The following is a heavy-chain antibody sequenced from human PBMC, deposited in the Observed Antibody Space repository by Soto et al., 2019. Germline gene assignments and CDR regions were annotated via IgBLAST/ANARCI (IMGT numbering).Heavy chain of an antibody. V-gene: IGHV4-30-2*01. J-gene: IGHJ4*02. CDR1: RGSIGSGCRS. D-gene: IGHD3-10*01. CDR2: IYHSGST. Sequence: TPSLTSAVPRGSIGSGCRSLRWNRQPPGKGLEWIGYIYHSGSTYYNPSLKSRVTISVDRSKNQFSLKLSSVTAADTAVYYCARENTMVRNFDYWGQGTLVTISS. CDR3: ARENTMVRNFDY.